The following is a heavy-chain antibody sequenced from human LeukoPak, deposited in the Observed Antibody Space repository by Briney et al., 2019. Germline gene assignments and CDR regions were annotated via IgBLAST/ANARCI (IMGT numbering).Heavy chain of an antibody. CDR1: GFTFSSYW. CDR2: IKQDGSEK. J-gene: IGHJ2*01. Sequence: PGGSLRLSCAASGFTFSSYWMSWVRQAPGKGLEWVANIKQDGSEKYYVDSVKGRFTISRDNAKNSLYLQMNSLRAEDTAVYYCARQSFTAASGWYFDLWGRGTLVTVSS. V-gene: IGHV3-7*01. CDR3: ARQSFTAASGWYFDL. D-gene: IGHD6-13*01.